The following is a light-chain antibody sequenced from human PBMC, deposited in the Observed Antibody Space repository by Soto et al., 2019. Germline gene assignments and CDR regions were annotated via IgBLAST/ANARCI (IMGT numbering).Light chain of an antibody. Sequence: QSALTQPASVSESPGQSITISCAGTSSDIGGYNYVSWYQQHPDKAPKLMIYGVTNRPSGVSDRFSGSKSGNTASLTIPGLQAEDEADYYCTSYTSSSTYVFGTGTKVTVL. J-gene: IGLJ1*01. CDR1: SSDIGGYNY. V-gene: IGLV2-14*01. CDR3: TSYTSSSTYV. CDR2: GVT.